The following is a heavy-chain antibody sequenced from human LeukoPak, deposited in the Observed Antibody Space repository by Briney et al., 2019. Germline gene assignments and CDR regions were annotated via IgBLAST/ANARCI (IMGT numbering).Heavy chain of an antibody. CDR3: AELGITMIGGV. D-gene: IGHD3-10*02. CDR2: ISSSGSTI. V-gene: IGHV3-48*04. Sequence: GGSLRLSCAASGFTFSGYGMSWVRQAPGKGLEWVSYISSSGSTIYYADSVKGRFTISRDNAKNSLYLQMNSLRAEDTAVYYCAELGITMIGGVWGKGTTVTIPS. CDR1: GFTFSGYG. J-gene: IGHJ6*04.